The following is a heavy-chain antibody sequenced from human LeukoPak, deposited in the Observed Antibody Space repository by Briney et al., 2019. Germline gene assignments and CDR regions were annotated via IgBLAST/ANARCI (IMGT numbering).Heavy chain of an antibody. CDR1: GGSISSGGYS. J-gene: IGHJ4*02. Sequence: SQTLSLTCAVSGGSISSGGYSWSWIRKPPGKGLEWIGYIYHSGSTYYNPSLKSRVTISVDRSKNQFSLKLSSVTAADTAVYCCARGRGYCSGGSCYVDYWGQGTLVTVSS. V-gene: IGHV4-30-2*01. D-gene: IGHD2-15*01. CDR2: IYHSGST. CDR3: ARGRGYCSGGSCYVDY.